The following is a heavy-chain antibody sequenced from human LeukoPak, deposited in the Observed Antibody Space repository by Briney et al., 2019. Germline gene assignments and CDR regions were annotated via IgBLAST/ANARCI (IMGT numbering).Heavy chain of an antibody. Sequence: GGSLRLSCEASGFTFSTYWMSWVRQAPGKGLEWVANIKQDGSEKYYVDSVRGRFTVSRDNAKNSLYVQMNSLRAEDTAVYYCARSRSGYMDVWGKGTTVTISS. D-gene: IGHD6-25*01. V-gene: IGHV3-7*01. J-gene: IGHJ6*03. CDR1: GFTFSTYW. CDR2: IKQDGSEK. CDR3: ARSRSGYMDV.